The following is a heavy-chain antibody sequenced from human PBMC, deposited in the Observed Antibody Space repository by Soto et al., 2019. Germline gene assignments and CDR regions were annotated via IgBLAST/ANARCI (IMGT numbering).Heavy chain of an antibody. CDR3: ARDQSHYYYYYYYMDV. Sequence: ASVKVSCKASGYTFTSYGISWVRQAPGQGLEWMGWISAYNGNTNYAQKLQGRVTMTTDTSTSTAYMELRSLRSDDTAVYYCARDQSHYYYYYYYMDVWGKGTTVTSP. J-gene: IGHJ6*03. CDR1: GYTFTSYG. V-gene: IGHV1-18*01. CDR2: ISAYNGNT.